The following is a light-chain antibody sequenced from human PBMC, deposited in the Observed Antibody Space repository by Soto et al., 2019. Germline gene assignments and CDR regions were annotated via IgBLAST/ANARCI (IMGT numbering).Light chain of an antibody. Sequence: QSALTQPASVSGSPGQSITISCSGTSNDVGGYDVVSWYQQLPGKAPKLLIHEVSRRPSEISSRFSGSKSGNTASLTISGIQPEDEADYYCCSYARNKLIFGGGTKLTVL. CDR1: SNDVGGYDV. J-gene: IGLJ2*01. CDR2: EVS. CDR3: CSYARNKLI. V-gene: IGLV2-23*02.